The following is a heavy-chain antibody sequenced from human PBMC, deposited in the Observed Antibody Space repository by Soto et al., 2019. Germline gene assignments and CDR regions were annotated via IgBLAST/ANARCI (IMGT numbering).Heavy chain of an antibody. CDR2: INHSGST. D-gene: IGHD4-17*01. CDR1: GGSFSGYY. CDR3: ARTSATVRYFDL. J-gene: IGHJ2*01. V-gene: IGHV4-34*01. Sequence: SETLSLTCAVYGGSFSGYYWSWIRQPPGKGLEWIGEINHSGSTNYNPSLKSRVTISVDTSKNQFSLKLSSVTAADTAVYYCARTSATVRYFDLWGRGTLVTVS.